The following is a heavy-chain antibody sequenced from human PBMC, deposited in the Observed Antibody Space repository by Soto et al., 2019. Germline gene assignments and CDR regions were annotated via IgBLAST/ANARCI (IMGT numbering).Heavy chain of an antibody. Sequence: QVQLVQSGAEVQKPGSSVKVSCKASGGTFSSYTISWVRQAPGQGLEWMGRIIPILGIANYAQKFQGRVTITADKSTSTAYMELSSLRSEDTAVYYCASEDTANPYYYYYMDVWGKGTTVTVSS. CDR3: ASEDTANPYYYYYMDV. CDR2: IIPILGIA. CDR1: GGTFSSYT. J-gene: IGHJ6*03. D-gene: IGHD5-18*01. V-gene: IGHV1-69*02.